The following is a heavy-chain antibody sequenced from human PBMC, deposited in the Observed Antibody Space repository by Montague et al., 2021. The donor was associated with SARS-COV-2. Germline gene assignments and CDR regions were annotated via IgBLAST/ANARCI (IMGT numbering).Heavy chain of an antibody. CDR2: VYHNEDT. Sequence: SHSLSLTCAVSGDSIRSYYWKWIRQPPGKGLEWVGFVYHNEDTKYNPPLKSRLTISVDTSKNQFSLKLSSVTAADTAVYYCARVGPYGDPDYNFYYMDVWGKGTTVTVSS. V-gene: IGHV4-59*07. CDR3: ARVGPYGDPDYNFYYMDV. J-gene: IGHJ6*03. CDR1: GDSIRSYY. D-gene: IGHD4-17*01.